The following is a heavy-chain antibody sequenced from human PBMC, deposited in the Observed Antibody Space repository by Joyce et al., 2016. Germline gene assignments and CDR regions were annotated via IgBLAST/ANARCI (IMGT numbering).Heavy chain of an antibody. J-gene: IGHJ4*01. CDR3: ARRPASKYGDTFHL. V-gene: IGHV4-34*01. Sequence: QVRLQQSGAGLLKPSETLSLTCAASGDSFSDYYWSWIRQNPRKGLEWIGEIHHSGNTNYHWSLKSRLTLSLDTPKNQVSLRLNSVTAADTAVYYCARRPASKYGDTFHLWGQGTLVTVSS. CDR1: GDSFSDYY. D-gene: IGHD2-21*02. CDR2: IHHSGNT.